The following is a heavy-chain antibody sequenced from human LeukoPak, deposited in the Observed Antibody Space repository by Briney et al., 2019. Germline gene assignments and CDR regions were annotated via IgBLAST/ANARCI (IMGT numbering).Heavy chain of an antibody. CDR3: ATNYPRYSSSWYYFDY. CDR2: ISSSSSYI. V-gene: IGHV3-21*04. Sequence: GGSLRLSCAASGFTFSRYSMNWVRQAPGKGVEWVSSISSSSSYIYYADSVKGRFTISRDNAKNSLYLQMNSLRAEDTAVYYCATNYPRYSSSWYYFDYWGQGTLVTVSS. J-gene: IGHJ4*02. CDR1: GFTFSRYS. D-gene: IGHD6-13*01.